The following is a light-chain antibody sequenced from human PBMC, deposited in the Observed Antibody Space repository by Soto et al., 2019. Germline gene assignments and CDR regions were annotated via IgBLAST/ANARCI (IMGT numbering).Light chain of an antibody. V-gene: IGKV3-20*01. CDR2: LAS. CDR1: QIVSSKY. Sequence: EIVLTQSPGTLSLSPGDRATLSCRASQIVSSKYLAWYQQRRGQPPRLLIYLASTRAPGIPDRFSGSGSGTDFTLTISRLQPEDFAVYYCQQYGNSPRTFGQGTKVEVK. CDR3: QQYGNSPRT. J-gene: IGKJ1*01.